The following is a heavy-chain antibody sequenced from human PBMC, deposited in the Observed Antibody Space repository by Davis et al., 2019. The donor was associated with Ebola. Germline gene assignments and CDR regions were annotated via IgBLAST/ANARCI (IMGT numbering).Heavy chain of an antibody. J-gene: IGHJ5*02. CDR2: MNPNSGNT. CDR3: ARGRTTVTTWWFDP. D-gene: IGHD4-17*01. CDR1: GYTFTSYD. Sequence: AASVKVSCKASGYTFTSYDINWVRQATGQGLEWMGWMNPNSGNTGYAQKFQGRVTMTRNTSISTAYMELTSLRSEDTDVYYCARGRTTVTTWWFDPWGQGTLVTVSS. V-gene: IGHV1-8*01.